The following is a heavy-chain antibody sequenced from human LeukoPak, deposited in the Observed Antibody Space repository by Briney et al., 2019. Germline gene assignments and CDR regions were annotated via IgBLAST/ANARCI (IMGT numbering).Heavy chain of an antibody. CDR2: IYYSGST. J-gene: IGHJ4*02. V-gene: IGHV4-39*01. Sequence: TETLSLTCTVSGGSISSNNYYWGWIRQPPGKGLEWIWSIYYSGSTYNNPSLKSRVTISVDTTKNQFSLKLTSVTAADTAVYYCASSPSGYWWNFDCWGQGTLVTVSS. CDR3: ASSPSGYWWNFDC. CDR1: GGSISSNNYY. D-gene: IGHD3-22*01.